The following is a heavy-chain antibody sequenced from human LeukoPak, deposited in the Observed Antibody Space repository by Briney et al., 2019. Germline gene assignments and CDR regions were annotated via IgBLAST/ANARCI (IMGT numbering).Heavy chain of an antibody. J-gene: IGHJ1*01. Sequence: PSETLSLTRTPSSGSISSTSYYRGWIRQPPGRGLEWIGGIIYSGNTYYNPSLKSRVTISVDTTKNQFSLKLTSVTAADTAVYFCLRHFHGTGYVVALWSQPSLVTVSS. V-gene: IGHV4-39*01. D-gene: IGHD1-1*01. CDR1: SGSISSTSYY. CDR2: IIYSGNT. CDR3: LRHFHGTGYVVAL.